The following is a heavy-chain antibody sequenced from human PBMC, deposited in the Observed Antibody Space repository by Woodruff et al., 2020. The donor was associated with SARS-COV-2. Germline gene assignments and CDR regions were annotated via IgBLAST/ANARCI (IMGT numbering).Heavy chain of an antibody. CDR3: AREGGDWYFDL. Sequence: RQAPGQRRESMGWISAYNGNTNYAQKLQGRVTMTTDTSTSTAYMELRSLRSDDTAVYYCAREGGDWYFDLWGRGTLVTVSS. CDR2: ISAYNGNT. V-gene: IGHV1-18*01. J-gene: IGHJ2*01. D-gene: IGHD3-16*01.